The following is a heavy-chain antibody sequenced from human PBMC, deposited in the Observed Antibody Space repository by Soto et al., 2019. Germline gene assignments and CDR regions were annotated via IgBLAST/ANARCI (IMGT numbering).Heavy chain of an antibody. CDR3: VKDWSGDTCPCMDV. Sequence: EVQLLESGGDLVQPGGSLRLSCAASGFTFSSYAMSWVRQAPGEGLEWVSTITGSGRSGGTTYYADSVKGRFTISRDNSKNTLYLRMDSLRAEETAIYYCVKDWSGDTCPCMDVWGQGTTVTVSS. CDR2: ITGSGRSGGTT. J-gene: IGHJ6*02. V-gene: IGHV3-23*01. CDR1: GFTFSSYA. D-gene: IGHD3-3*01.